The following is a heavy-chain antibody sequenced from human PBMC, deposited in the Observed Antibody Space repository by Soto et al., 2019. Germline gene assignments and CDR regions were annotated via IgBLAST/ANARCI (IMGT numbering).Heavy chain of an antibody. CDR2: MNPNSGNT. CDR3: ASRWYSSSWYFYYYYGMDV. CDR1: GYTFTSYD. D-gene: IGHD6-13*01. V-gene: IGHV1-8*01. J-gene: IGHJ6*02. Sequence: QVQLVQSGAEVKKPGASVKVSCKASGYTFTSYDINWVRQATGQGLEWMGWMNPNSGNTGYAQKFQGRVTMTRNTSISTAYMDLSSLRAEDTAVYYCASRWYSSSWYFYYYYGMDVWGQGTTVTVSS.